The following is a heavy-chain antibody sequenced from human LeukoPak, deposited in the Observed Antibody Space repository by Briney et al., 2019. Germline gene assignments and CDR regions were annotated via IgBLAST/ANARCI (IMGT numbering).Heavy chain of an antibody. CDR1: GFSFRSHG. Sequence: PGGSLRLSCAASGFSFRSHGMNWVRQAPGKGREWVSYITSSGNSINYADSVKGRFTISRDNAKNSLYLQMNSLRVEDTAVYYRARDVATSGWATFYWGPGTLVTVSS. D-gene: IGHD6-19*01. J-gene: IGHJ4*02. CDR3: ARDVATSGWATFY. V-gene: IGHV3-48*01. CDR2: ITSSGNSI.